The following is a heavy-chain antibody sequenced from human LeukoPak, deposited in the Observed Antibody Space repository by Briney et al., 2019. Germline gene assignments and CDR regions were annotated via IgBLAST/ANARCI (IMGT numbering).Heavy chain of an antibody. Sequence: GSSVKVSCKASGDTFSSYAINWVRQAPGQGLEWMGGIIPMFGTSNYAQKFQGRVTINADKSTSTAYMELSSLRSEDTAVYYCARERYYDFWSGPYYFDYWGQGTRVTVSS. CDR1: GDTFSSYA. D-gene: IGHD3-3*01. J-gene: IGHJ4*02. CDR2: IIPMFGTS. CDR3: ARERYYDFWSGPYYFDY. V-gene: IGHV1-69*06.